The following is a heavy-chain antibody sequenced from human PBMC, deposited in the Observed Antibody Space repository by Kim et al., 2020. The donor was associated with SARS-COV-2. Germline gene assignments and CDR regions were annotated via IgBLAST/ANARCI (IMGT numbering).Heavy chain of an antibody. CDR3: AGQVVELQFGELPNY. D-gene: IGHD3-10*01. CDR2: IYYSGST. Sequence: SETLSLTCTVSSGSIRSSSYYWGWIRQPPGKGLEWIGSIYYSGSTYYNPSLKSRVTISVDTSKNQFSLKLTSVTAADTAVYYCAGQVVELQFGELPNYWGQGTLVTVSS. J-gene: IGHJ4*02. CDR1: SGSIRSSSYY. V-gene: IGHV4-39*01.